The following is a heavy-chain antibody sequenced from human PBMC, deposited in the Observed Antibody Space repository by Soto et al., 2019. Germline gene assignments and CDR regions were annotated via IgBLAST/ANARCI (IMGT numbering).Heavy chain of an antibody. J-gene: IGHJ4*02. Sequence: GGSLRLSCAASGFTFSGYYMFWVRQAPGKGLVWVSHIKGDGSVTYYADSVKGRFTISRDNANNMLYLQMNSLRAEDTAVYYCARWSSSPPDYWGQGTLVTVSS. CDR1: GFTFSGYY. CDR3: ARWSSSPPDY. V-gene: IGHV3-74*01. CDR2: IKGDGSVT.